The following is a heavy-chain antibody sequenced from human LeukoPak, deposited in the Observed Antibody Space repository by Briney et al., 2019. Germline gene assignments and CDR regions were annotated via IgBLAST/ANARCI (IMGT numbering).Heavy chain of an antibody. J-gene: IGHJ4*02. CDR2: IGYGGRNK. V-gene: IGHV3-33*08. CDR3: VIESRPGGAMGLYHNLDY. D-gene: IGHD1-1*01. Sequence: PGGSLSFSCAASGFTFSSYGMHWVRQAPGKGLEWVAVIGYGGRNKSYADSVKGRFTMYRDNSKNLLYLEMNNLRGDATAIYYGVIESRPGGAMGLYHNLDYWGQGTLVAVSS. CDR1: GFTFSSYG.